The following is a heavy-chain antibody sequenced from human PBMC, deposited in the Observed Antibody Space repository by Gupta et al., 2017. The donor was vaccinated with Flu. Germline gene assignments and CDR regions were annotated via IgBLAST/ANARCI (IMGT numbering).Heavy chain of an antibody. CDR3: AKTMVRGDLYYYYYGMDV. CDR1: GFTFSSYG. CDR2: ISYDGSNK. Sequence: QVQLVESGGGVVQPGRSLRLSCAASGFTFSSYGIHWVRQAPGKGLEWVAVISYDGSNKYYADSVKGRVTISRDNSKNTLYLQMNSLRSEDTAVYYCAKTMVRGDLYYYYYGMDVWGQGTTVTVSS. J-gene: IGHJ6*02. V-gene: IGHV3-30*18. D-gene: IGHD3-10*01.